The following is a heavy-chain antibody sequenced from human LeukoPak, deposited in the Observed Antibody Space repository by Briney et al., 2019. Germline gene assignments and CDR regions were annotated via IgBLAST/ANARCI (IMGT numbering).Heavy chain of an antibody. CDR2: IIPIFGTA. CDR1: GGTFSSYA. D-gene: IGHD3-10*01. Sequence: SVKVSCKAPGGTFSSYAISWVRQAPGQGLEWMGGIIPIFGTANYAQKFQGRVTITADESTSTAYMELSSLRSEDTAVYYCAGYYGSGSYSSLYYYYMDVWGKGTTVTISS. V-gene: IGHV1-69*13. CDR3: AGYYGSGSYSSLYYYYMDV. J-gene: IGHJ6*03.